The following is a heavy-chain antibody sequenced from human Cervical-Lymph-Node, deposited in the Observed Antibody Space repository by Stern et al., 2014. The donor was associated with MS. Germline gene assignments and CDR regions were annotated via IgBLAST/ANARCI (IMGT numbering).Heavy chain of an antibody. Sequence: VQLVESGPGLVKPSQTLSLTCTVSGGSIRSDDYYWTWIRQPPGKGLEWIGYIYYSGNTYYNPSLRSRVTISVDTSKNQFSLKLSSVTAADTAVYYCARTDILLLDHWGQGTLVTVSS. CDR1: GGSIRSDDYY. CDR2: IYYSGNT. J-gene: IGHJ5*02. D-gene: IGHD3-22*01. V-gene: IGHV4-30-4*01. CDR3: ARTDILLLDH.